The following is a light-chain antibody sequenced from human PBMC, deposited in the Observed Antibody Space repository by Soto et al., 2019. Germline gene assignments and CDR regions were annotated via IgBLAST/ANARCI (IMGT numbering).Light chain of an antibody. CDR3: QQYNDWPLPT. CDR2: GAS. J-gene: IGKJ4*01. Sequence: EIVMTQSPATLFVSPGERVTLSCRASHSVFTNLAWYQHKPGQAPRLLIYGASTRAAGIPARFSGSGSGTGFTLTISSLQSEDFAFYYCQQYNDWPLPTFSGGTKVEIK. V-gene: IGKV3-15*01. CDR1: HSVFTN.